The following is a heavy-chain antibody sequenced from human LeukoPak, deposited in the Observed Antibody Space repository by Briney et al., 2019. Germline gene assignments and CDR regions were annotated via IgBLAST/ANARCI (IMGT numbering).Heavy chain of an antibody. D-gene: IGHD5/OR15-5a*01. V-gene: IGHV1-2*04. CDR2: INPNSGGT. CDR1: GYTFTGYY. Sequence: GASVKVSCKASGYTFTGYYMHWVRQAPGQGLEWMGWINPNSGGTNYAQKFQGWVTITRDTSISTAYMELSRLRSDDTAVYYCAGDSTRARFDYWGQGTLVTVSS. J-gene: IGHJ4*02. CDR3: AGDSTRARFDY.